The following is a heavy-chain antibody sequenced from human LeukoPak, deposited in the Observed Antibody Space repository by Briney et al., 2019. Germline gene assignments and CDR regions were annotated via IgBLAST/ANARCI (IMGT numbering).Heavy chain of an antibody. Sequence: ASVKVSCKASGYTFTGYYMHWVRQAPGQGLEWMGWINPNSGGTNYAQKFQGRVTMTRDTSISTAYMELSRLRSDDTAVYYCARVRYGSESYPFDYWGQGTLVTVSS. V-gene: IGHV1-2*02. CDR2: INPNSGGT. D-gene: IGHD3-10*01. CDR1: GYTFTGYY. CDR3: ARVRYGSESYPFDY. J-gene: IGHJ4*02.